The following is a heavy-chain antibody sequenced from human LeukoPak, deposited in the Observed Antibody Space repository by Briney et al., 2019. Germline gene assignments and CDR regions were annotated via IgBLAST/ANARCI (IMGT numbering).Heavy chain of an antibody. V-gene: IGHV3-30*03. CDR1: GFTFSSYS. Sequence: PGGSLRLSCAASGFTFSSYSMNWVRQAPGKGLEWVAVISYDGSNKYYADSVKGRFTISRDNSKNTLYLQMNSLRAEDTAVYYCAREGRFETTVVTPTYYYYGMDVWGQGTTVTVSS. D-gene: IGHD4-23*01. CDR3: AREGRFETTVVTPTYYYYGMDV. CDR2: ISYDGSNK. J-gene: IGHJ6*02.